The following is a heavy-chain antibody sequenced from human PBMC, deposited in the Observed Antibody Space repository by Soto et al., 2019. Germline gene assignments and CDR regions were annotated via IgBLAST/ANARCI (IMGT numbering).Heavy chain of an antibody. Sequence: TKSVSGGTIVDHDCSWIRQPPGKGLEWIGYIYYSGSTNYNPSLKSRVTISVDTSKNQFSLKLSSVTAADTAVYYCAREGASSDFWGQRTLVLGTS. CDR1: GGTIVDHD. V-gene: IGHV4-59*11. J-gene: IGHJ4*02. CDR3: AREGASSDF. CDR2: IYYSGST. D-gene: IGHD1-26*01.